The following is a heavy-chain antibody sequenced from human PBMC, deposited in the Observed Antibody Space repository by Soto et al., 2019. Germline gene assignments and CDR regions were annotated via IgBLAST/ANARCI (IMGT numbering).Heavy chain of an antibody. CDR2: IIPIFGTA. V-gene: IGHV1-69*13. D-gene: IGHD3-22*01. CDR3: ARTAEYYYDSSGYLGPPYYYGMDV. J-gene: IGHJ6*02. CDR1: GGTFSSYA. Sequence: ASLKVSCKASGGTFSSYAIIWVRQAPGQGLEFMGGIIPIFGTANYAQKFQGRVTITADESTSTAYMELSSLRSEDTAVYYCARTAEYYYDSSGYLGPPYYYGMDVWGQGTTVTVSS.